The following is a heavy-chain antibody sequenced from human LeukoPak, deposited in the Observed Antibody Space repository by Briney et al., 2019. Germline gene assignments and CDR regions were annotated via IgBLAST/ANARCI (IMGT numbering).Heavy chain of an antibody. CDR1: GYTAIDYY. Sequence: ASVKVSCKASGYTAIDYYMHWVRQAPGQGLEWMGMINPTSGSTDYAQTFQGRVTMTRDTPTSVFYTEMNGLTSDDTAVYYCARDGGGWLDPWGQGTLVTVSS. V-gene: IGHV1-46*01. CDR3: ARDGGGWLDP. D-gene: IGHD3-16*01. CDR2: INPTSGST. J-gene: IGHJ5*02.